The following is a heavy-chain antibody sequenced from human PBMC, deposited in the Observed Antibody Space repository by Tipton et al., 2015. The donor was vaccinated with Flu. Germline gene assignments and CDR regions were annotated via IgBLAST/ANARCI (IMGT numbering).Heavy chain of an antibody. Sequence: RSLRLSCAASGFIFSSYGMHWVRQAPGKGLEWVAVIWSDGSKKYYADSVKGRFTISRANSKNTLYLQMNSLRAEDTAVYYCAKEWTTVATSEFCDYWGQGTLVTVSS. V-gene: IGHV3-33*06. J-gene: IGHJ4*02. CDR3: AKEWTTVATSEFCDY. CDR1: GFIFSSYG. CDR2: IWSDGSKK. D-gene: IGHD4-17*01.